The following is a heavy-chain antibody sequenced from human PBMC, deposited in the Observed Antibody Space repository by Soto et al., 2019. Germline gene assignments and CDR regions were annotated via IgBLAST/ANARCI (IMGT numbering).Heavy chain of an antibody. Sequence: ASVKVSCKASGYTFTSYDINWVRQATGQGLEWMGWMNPNSGNTGYAQKFQGRVTMTRNTSISTAYMELSSLRSEDTAVYYCAASYNDFWSGYTDYWGQGTLVTVSS. J-gene: IGHJ4*02. CDR3: AASYNDFWSGYTDY. CDR2: MNPNSGNT. CDR1: GYTFTSYD. V-gene: IGHV1-8*01. D-gene: IGHD3-3*01.